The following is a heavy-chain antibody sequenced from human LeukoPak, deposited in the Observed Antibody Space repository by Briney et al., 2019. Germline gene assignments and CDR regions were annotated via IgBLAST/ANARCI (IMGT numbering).Heavy chain of an antibody. Sequence: GGSLRLSCAASGFTFSSYGMHWVRQAPGKGLEWVAFIRYDGSNKYYADSVKGRFTISRDNSKNTLYLQMNSLRAEDTAVYYCARDPGYCSGGSCQYYYYYYMDVWGKGTTVTVSS. CDR3: ARDPGYCSGGSCQYYYYYYMDV. J-gene: IGHJ6*03. CDR2: IRYDGSNK. V-gene: IGHV3-30*02. CDR1: GFTFSSYG. D-gene: IGHD2-15*01.